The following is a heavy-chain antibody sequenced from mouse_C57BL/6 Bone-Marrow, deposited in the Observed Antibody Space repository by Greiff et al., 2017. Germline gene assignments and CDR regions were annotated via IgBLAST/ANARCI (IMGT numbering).Heavy chain of an antibody. Sequence: QVQLQQPGAELVKPGASVKLSCKASGYTFTSYWMHWVKQRPGRGLEWIGRIDPTSGGTKYNEKFKSKATLTVDKPSSPAYMQLSSLTSEDSAVYYWAREGASYDRNDVVFACWGRGTLVTVSA. CDR1: GYTFTSYW. V-gene: IGHV1-72*01. CDR2: IDPTSGGT. D-gene: IGHD2-14*01. CDR3: AREGASYDRNDVVFAC. J-gene: IGHJ3*01.